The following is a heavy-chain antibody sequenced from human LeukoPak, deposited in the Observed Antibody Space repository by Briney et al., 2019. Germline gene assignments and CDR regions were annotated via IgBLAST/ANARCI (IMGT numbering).Heavy chain of an antibody. CDR1: GFTFSSYW. CDR3: VRATGPKDAFDI. V-gene: IGHV3-21*01. Sequence: PGGSLRLSCAASGFTFSSYWMNWVRQAPGKGLEWVSSISSSSYIYYADSVKGRFTISRDNAKNSLYLQMNSLRAEDTAVYYCVRATGPKDAFDIWGQGTMVTVSS. J-gene: IGHJ3*02. CDR2: ISSSSYI. D-gene: IGHD1-14*01.